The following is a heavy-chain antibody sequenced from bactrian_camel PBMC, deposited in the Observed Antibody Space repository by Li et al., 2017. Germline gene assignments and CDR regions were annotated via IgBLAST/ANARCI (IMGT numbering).Heavy chain of an antibody. V-gene: IGHV3S63*01. J-gene: IGHJ4*01. CDR1: GFTFDDTP. D-gene: IGHD6*01. CDR3: AADVMAVAGFLDDDRPDC. CDR2: IHSDGHT. Sequence: HVQLVESGGGSVQAGGSLRLSWTGSGFTFDDTPMGWYRQTPDYECELVSFIHSDGHTYYRDSVKGRFTISRGNTKNTVYLQMNSLKPEDTAVYYCAADVMAVAGFLDDDRPDCGGQGTQVTVS.